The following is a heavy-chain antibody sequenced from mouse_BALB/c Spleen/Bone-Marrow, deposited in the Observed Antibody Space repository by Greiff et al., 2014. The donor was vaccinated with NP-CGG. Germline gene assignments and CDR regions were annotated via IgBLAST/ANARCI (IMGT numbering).Heavy chain of an antibody. Sequence: VKLQESGAELVRPGVSVKISCKGSGYTFTDYAMHWVKQSHAKSLEWIGVISTYYGDASYNQKFKGKATMTVDKSSSTAYMELARLTSEDSAIYYCARGHYYGSSYYAMDYWGQGTSVTVSS. D-gene: IGHD1-1*01. CDR2: ISTYYGDA. J-gene: IGHJ4*01. CDR3: ARGHYYGSSYYAMDY. V-gene: IGHV1S137*01. CDR1: GYTFTDYA.